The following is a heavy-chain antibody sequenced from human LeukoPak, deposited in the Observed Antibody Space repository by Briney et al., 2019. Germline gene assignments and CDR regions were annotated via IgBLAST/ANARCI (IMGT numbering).Heavy chain of an antibody. CDR3: ARVVSSSWYGIFSWFDP. Sequence: GGSLRLSCAASGFTFSSYAMSWVRQAPGKGLEWVSAISGSGGSTYYADSVKGRFTISRDNSKNTLYLQMNSLRAEDTAVYYCARVVSSSWYGIFSWFDPWGQGTLVTVSS. D-gene: IGHD6-13*01. CDR2: ISGSGGST. J-gene: IGHJ5*02. V-gene: IGHV3-23*01. CDR1: GFTFSSYA.